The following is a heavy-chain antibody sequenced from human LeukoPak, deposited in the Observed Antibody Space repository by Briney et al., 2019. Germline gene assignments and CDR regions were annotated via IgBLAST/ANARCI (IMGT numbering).Heavy chain of an antibody. D-gene: IGHD3-3*01. V-gene: IGHV4-30-4*08. J-gene: IGHJ4*02. CDR3: ARVDFWSDYFFDF. Sequence: SQTLSLTCTVSGGSISSGDYYWSWIRQPPGKGLEWTGYIYYSGSTYYNPSLKSRVTISVDTSKNQFSLKLSSVTAADTAVYYCARVDFWSDYFFDFWGQGTLVTVSS. CDR1: GGSISSGDYY. CDR2: IYYSGST.